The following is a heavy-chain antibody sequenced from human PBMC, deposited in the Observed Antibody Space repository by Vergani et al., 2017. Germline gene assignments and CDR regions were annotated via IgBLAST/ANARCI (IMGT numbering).Heavy chain of an antibody. D-gene: IGHD5-18*01. V-gene: IGHV4-4*02. J-gene: IGHJ4*02. CDR2: IYHSGST. Sequence: VQLLESGGGLVQPGGSLRLSCAASGFTFSSYAMSWVRQAPGKGLEWIGEIYHSGSTNYNPSLKSRVTISVDKSKNQFSLKLSSVTAADTAVYYCARSRGYSYGSTGVYYPLAYWGQGTLVTVSS. CDR1: GFTFSSYAM. CDR3: ARSRGYSYGSTGVYYPLAY.